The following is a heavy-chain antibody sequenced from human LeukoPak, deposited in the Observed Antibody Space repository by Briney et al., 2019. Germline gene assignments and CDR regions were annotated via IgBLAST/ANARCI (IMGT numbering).Heavy chain of an antibody. J-gene: IGHJ6*03. V-gene: IGHV3-53*01. CDR2: IYSGGSK. CDR3: AREIAAAGYYYYYYMDV. D-gene: IGHD6-13*01. CDR1: GFTVSSNY. Sequence: GGSLRLSCAASGFTVSSNYMSWVRQAPGKGLEWVSVIYSGGSKYYADSVKGRFTISRDNSKNTLYLQMNSLRAEDTAVYYCAREIAAAGYYYYYYMDVWGKGTTVTVSS.